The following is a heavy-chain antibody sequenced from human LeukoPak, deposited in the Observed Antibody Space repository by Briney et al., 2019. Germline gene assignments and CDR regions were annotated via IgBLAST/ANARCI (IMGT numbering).Heavy chain of an antibody. CDR3: ARDVAYGDYVGNWFDP. Sequence: SVKVSCKASGGTFSSYAISWVRQAPGQGLEWMGEIIPIFGTANYAQKFQGRVTITTDESTSTAYMELSSLRSEDTAVYYCARDVAYGDYVGNWFDPWGQGTLVTVSS. CDR2: IIPIFGTA. J-gene: IGHJ5*02. V-gene: IGHV1-69*05. CDR1: GGTFSSYA. D-gene: IGHD4-17*01.